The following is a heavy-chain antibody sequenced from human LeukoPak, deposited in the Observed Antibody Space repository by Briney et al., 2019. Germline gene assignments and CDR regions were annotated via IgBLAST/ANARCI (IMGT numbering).Heavy chain of an antibody. Sequence: GGSLRLSCAASGFTFSSYAMHWVRQAPGKGLEYVSAISSNGGSTYYANSVKGRFTISRDNSKNTLYLQMGSLRAEDMAVYYCARGWYPPSTEIYFDYWGQGTLVTVSS. V-gene: IGHV3-64*01. CDR2: ISSNGGST. CDR1: GFTFSSYA. J-gene: IGHJ4*02. D-gene: IGHD6-13*01. CDR3: ARGWYPPSTEIYFDY.